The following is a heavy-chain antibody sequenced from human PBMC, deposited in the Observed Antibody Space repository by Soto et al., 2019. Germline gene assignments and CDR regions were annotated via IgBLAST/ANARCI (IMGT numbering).Heavy chain of an antibody. Sequence: GASVKVSCKASGYTFISYGISWVRQAPGQGLEWMGWISAYNGNTNYAQKLQGRVTMTTDTSTSTAYMELRSLRSDDTAVYYCARVSTMVRGVMWAFDIWGQGTMVTVSS. CDR2: ISAYNGNT. D-gene: IGHD3-10*01. CDR3: ARVSTMVRGVMWAFDI. J-gene: IGHJ3*02. CDR1: GYTFISYG. V-gene: IGHV1-18*01.